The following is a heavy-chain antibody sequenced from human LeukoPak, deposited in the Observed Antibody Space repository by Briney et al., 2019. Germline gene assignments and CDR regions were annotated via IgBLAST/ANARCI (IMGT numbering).Heavy chain of an antibody. CDR3: ARDHDGYYFDC. Sequence: SQTLSLTCTVSGGSISSGGYYWSWIRQHPGKGLEWVGYIYYSGSTYYNPSLKSRVTISVDTSKNQFSLKLSSVTAADTAVYYCARDHDGYYFDCWGQGTLVTVSS. CDR2: IYYSGST. D-gene: IGHD3-10*01. V-gene: IGHV4-31*03. CDR1: GGSISSGGYY. J-gene: IGHJ4*02.